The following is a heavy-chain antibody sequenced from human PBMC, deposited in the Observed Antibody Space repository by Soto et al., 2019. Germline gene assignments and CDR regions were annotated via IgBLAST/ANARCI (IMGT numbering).Heavy chain of an antibody. CDR2: VIPILGTT. V-gene: IGHV1-69*12. J-gene: IGHJ6*02. Sequence: QVQLVQSGAEVKKPGSSVKVSCKASGGTFSTYAISWVRQAPGQGLEWMGGVIPILGTTNNAQKFQGRVTITADESTGTAYMELSSLRSEDTAVYFCAGHAGTYGSNDMDVWGHGTTVTVSS. CDR3: AGHAGTYGSNDMDV. CDR1: GGTFSTYA. D-gene: IGHD1-1*01.